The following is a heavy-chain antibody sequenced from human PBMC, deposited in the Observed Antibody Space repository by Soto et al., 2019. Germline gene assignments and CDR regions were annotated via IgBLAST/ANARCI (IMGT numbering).Heavy chain of an antibody. CDR2: IYYSGST. D-gene: IGHD6-6*01. CDR3: ARHQHRNSSSSSGMDV. V-gene: IGHV4-59*08. Sequence: SETLSLTCTVSGGSISSYYWSWIRQPPGKGLEWIGYIYYSGSTNYNPSLKSRVTISVDTSKNQFSLKLSSVTAADTAVYYCARHQHRNSSSSSGMDVWGQGTTVTVSS. J-gene: IGHJ6*02. CDR1: GGSISSYY.